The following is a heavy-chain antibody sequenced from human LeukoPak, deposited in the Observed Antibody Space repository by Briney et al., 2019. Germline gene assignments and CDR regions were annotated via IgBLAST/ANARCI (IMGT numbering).Heavy chain of an antibody. D-gene: IGHD3-10*01. J-gene: IGHJ4*02. CDR2: IKLDGSEK. CDR3: ARVYGSATYLHLDY. Sequence: GGSLRLSCVASGFTFGKYWMSWVRQAPGKGLEWVANIKLDGSEKNYVDSVKGRFTISRDNTKNSLYLQMNSLRAEDTAVFYCARVYGSATYLHLDYWGQGTLVTVSS. V-gene: IGHV3-7*03. CDR1: GFTFGKYW.